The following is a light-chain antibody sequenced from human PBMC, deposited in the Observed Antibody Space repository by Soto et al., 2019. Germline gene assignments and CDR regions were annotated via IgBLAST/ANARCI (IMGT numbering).Light chain of an antibody. CDR3: AACDDSLSGRV. CDR2: SNN. J-gene: IGLJ2*01. CDR1: SSNIGSNF. Sequence: QSVLTQAPSASGTPGQRVTMSCSGSSSNIGSNFIFCYQHLPETAPKLLIYSNNPRPSGVPDRFSGSKSGTSASLAISGLRSEDDTDYCCAACDDSLSGRVFGGGTKVTVL. V-gene: IGLV1-47*01.